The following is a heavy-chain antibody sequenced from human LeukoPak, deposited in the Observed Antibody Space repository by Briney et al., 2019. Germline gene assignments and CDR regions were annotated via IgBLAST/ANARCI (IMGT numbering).Heavy chain of an antibody. Sequence: SETLSLTCTVSGGSISSSSYYWGWIRQPPGKGLEWMGSIYYSGSTYYNPSLKSRVTISVDTSKNQFSLKLSSVTAADTAVYYCARHHSEGGSRYSRFDPWGQGTLVTVSS. CDR2: IYYSGST. V-gene: IGHV4-39*01. D-gene: IGHD3-3*01. J-gene: IGHJ5*02. CDR1: GGSISSSSYY. CDR3: ARHHSEGGSRYSRFDP.